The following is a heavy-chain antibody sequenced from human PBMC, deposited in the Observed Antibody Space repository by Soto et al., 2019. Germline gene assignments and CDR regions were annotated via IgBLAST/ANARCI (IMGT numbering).Heavy chain of an antibody. D-gene: IGHD3-22*01. CDR3: AKAYRRPTLYYYDSSGFYGC. Sequence: GGSLRLSCAASGFTFSSYAMSWVRQAPGKGLEWVSAISGSGGSTYYADSVKGRFTISRDNSKNTLYLQMNSLRAEDTTVYYCAKAYRRPTLYYYDSSGFYGCWCQGTLFTVSS. J-gene: IGHJ4*02. V-gene: IGHV3-23*01. CDR1: GFTFSSYA. CDR2: ISGSGGST.